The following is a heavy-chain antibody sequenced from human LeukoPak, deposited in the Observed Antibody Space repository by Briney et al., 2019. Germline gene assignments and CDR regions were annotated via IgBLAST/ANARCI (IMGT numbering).Heavy chain of an antibody. CDR2: INPNSGGT. CDR1: GYTFTGYY. CDR3: ARVFAVAGTRRVYFQH. V-gene: IGHV1-2*02. J-gene: IGHJ1*01. Sequence: ASVKVSCKVSGYTFTGYYMHWVRQAPGQGLEWMGWINPNSGGTNYAQKFQGRVTMTRDTSISTAYMELSRLRSDDTAVYYCARVFAVAGTRRVYFQHWGQGTLVTVSS. D-gene: IGHD6-19*01.